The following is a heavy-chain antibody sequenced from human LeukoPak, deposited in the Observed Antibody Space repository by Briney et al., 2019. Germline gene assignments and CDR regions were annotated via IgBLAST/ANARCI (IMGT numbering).Heavy chain of an antibody. V-gene: IGHV3-23*01. CDR1: GFTFSNYG. J-gene: IGHJ4*02. CDR3: SRGYDYLEGGGIFDY. D-gene: IGHD5-12*01. Sequence: GGSLRLSWAASGFTFSNYGMTWVRQAPGKGLEWVSGISGSGGTIYDGAYVKGRFTVYRDNSKNTLYVQMNSLRAEDTAVYYCSRGYDYLEGGGIFDYWGQGTLVTVSS. CDR2: ISGSGGTI.